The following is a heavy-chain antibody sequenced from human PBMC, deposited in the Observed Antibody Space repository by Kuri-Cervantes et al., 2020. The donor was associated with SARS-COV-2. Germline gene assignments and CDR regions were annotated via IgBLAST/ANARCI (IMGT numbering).Heavy chain of an antibody. V-gene: IGHV1-2*04. CDR3: ARGEGSRGLMVVLGWRGAGRLDF. CDR2: INPNSGGT. CDR1: RYSFNDYY. D-gene: IGHD3-10*01. Sequence: ASVKVSCKASRYSFNDYYIYWVRQAPGQGLEWMGWINPNSGGTNYAQKFQGWVTMTRDTSLSISYMELSRLTSDDTAVYYCARGEGSRGLMVVLGWRGAGRLDFWGQGTLVTVSS. J-gene: IGHJ4*02.